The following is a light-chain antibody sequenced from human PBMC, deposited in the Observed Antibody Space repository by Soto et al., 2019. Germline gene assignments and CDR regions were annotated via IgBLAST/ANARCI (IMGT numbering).Light chain of an antibody. J-gene: IGLJ1*01. CDR1: SSDVGSYNS. CDR2: EVS. Sequence: QSALTQPASVSGSPGQSVTISCTGTSSDVGSYNSVSWYQHHPGKAPKLMIYEVSNRPSGVSNRFSGSKSGNTASLTISGLQAEDEADYYCCSYTGSSTPYVFGTGTKLTVL. CDR3: CSYTGSSTPYV. V-gene: IGLV2-14*01.